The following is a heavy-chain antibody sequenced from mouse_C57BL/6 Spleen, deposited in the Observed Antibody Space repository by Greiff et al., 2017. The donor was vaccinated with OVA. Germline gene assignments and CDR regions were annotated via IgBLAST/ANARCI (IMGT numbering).Heavy chain of an antibody. J-gene: IGHJ4*01. CDR2: ISSGGSYT. D-gene: IGHD2-5*01. CDR1: GFTFSSYG. Sequence: EVKLMESGGDLVKPGGSLKLSCAASGFTFSSYGMSWVRQTPDKRLEWVATISSGGSYTYYPDSVKGRFTISRDNAKNTLYLQMSSLKSEDTAMYYWASDSNYEGSYYAMDYWGQGTSVTVSS. V-gene: IGHV5-6*01. CDR3: ASDSNYEGSYYAMDY.